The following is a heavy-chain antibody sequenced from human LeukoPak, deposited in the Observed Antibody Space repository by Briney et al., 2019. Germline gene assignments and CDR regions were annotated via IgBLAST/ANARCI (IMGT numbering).Heavy chain of an antibody. J-gene: IGHJ5*02. CDR2: INHSGST. D-gene: IGHD3-3*01. CDR1: GGSFSGYY. Sequence: SETLSLTCAVYGGSFSGYYWSWIRQPPGKGLEWIGEINHSGSTNYNPSLKSRVTISVDTSKNQFSLKLSSVTAADTAVYYCARHLATYDFWSGYYEWFDPWGQGTLVTVSS. V-gene: IGHV4-34*01. CDR3: ARHLATYDFWSGYYEWFDP.